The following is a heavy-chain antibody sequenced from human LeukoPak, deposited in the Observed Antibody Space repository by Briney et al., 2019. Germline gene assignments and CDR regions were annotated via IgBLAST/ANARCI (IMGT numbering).Heavy chain of an antibody. CDR1: GFTFDDYG. V-gene: IGHV3-7*01. J-gene: IGHJ6*03. CDR3: ARDADGDYYYYYMDV. D-gene: IGHD4-17*01. Sequence: PGGSLRLSCAASGFTFDDYGMSWVRQAPGKGLEWVANKKQDGSEKYYVDSVKGRFTISRDNAKNSLYLQMNSLRAEDTAVYYCARDADGDYYYYYMDVWGKGTTVTVSS. CDR2: KKQDGSEK.